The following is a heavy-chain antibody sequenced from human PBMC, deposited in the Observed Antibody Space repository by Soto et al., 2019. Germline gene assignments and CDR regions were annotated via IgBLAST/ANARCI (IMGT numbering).Heavy chain of an antibody. Sequence: ASVKVSCKATGYTFTDYCMHWVRQAPGQGLEWMGWVNPNSGGTKYAQRFQEWVTMTTDTAINTAYMELRRLKSGDTAVYYCTREMGSYFNYGMDVWGQGTTVTVSS. CDR2: VNPNSGGT. J-gene: IGHJ6*02. V-gene: IGHV1-2*04. CDR3: TREMGSYFNYGMDV. D-gene: IGHD2-8*01. CDR1: GYTFTDYC.